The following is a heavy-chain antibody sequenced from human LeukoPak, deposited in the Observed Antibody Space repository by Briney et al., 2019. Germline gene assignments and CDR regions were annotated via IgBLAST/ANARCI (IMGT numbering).Heavy chain of an antibody. D-gene: IGHD5-18*01. J-gene: IGHJ3*02. CDR2: ISGSGGST. CDR1: GFTFSSYA. V-gene: IGHV3-23*01. CDR3: AKDQSIQLWLSGDAFDI. Sequence: GGSLRLSCAASGFTFSSYAMSWVRQAPGKGLEWVSAISGSGGSTYYADSVKGRFTISRDNSKNTLYLQMNSLRAEDTAVYYCAKDQSIQLWLSGDAFDIWGQGTMVTVSS.